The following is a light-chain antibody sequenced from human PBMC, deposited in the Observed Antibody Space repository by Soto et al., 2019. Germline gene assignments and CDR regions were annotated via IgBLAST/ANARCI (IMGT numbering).Light chain of an antibody. V-gene: IGLV2-11*01. CDR1: SSDVGGYHY. CDR3: CSYAGSYTLV. J-gene: IGLJ2*01. Sequence: QSALTQPRSVSGSPGQSVTLSCTGTSSDVGGYHYVSWYQHYRGKAPKIIIYDVNKRPSGVPDRFSGSKSGNTASLTISGLQTEDEADYYCCSYAGSYTLVFGGGTKLTVL. CDR2: DVN.